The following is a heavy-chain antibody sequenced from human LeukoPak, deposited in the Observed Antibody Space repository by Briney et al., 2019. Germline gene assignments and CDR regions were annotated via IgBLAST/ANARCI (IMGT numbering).Heavy chain of an antibody. D-gene: IGHD2-8*01. CDR2: IYYSGST. J-gene: IGHJ1*01. CDR3: ARGMGRYFQH. CDR1: GGSISSGSYY. Sequence: NPSETLSLTCTVSGGSISSGSYYWSWIRQPPGKGLEWIGYIYYSGSTNYNPSLKSRVTISVDTSKNQFSLKLSSVTAADTAVYYCARGMGRYFQHWGQGTLVTVSS. V-gene: IGHV4-61*01.